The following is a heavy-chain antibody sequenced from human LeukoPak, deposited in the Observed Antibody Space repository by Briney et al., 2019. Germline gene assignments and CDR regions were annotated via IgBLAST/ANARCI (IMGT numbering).Heavy chain of an antibody. Sequence: PGGSLRLSCAASGFTFSSYAMSWVRQAPGKGLEWVSAISGSGGSTYYADSVKGRFTISRDNSKNTLYLQMNSLRAEDTAVYYCAKDGAYSSGWTSFDYWGQGTLVTVSS. D-gene: IGHD6-19*01. CDR1: GFTFSSYA. CDR3: AKDGAYSSGWTSFDY. J-gene: IGHJ4*02. CDR2: ISGSGGST. V-gene: IGHV3-23*01.